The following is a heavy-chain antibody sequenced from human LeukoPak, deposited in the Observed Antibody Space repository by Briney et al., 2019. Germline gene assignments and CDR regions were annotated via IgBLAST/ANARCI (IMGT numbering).Heavy chain of an antibody. V-gene: IGHV4-59*01. CDR2: IYYSGST. CDR1: GGSISSCY. CDR3: ARSRDYDILTGYSTTFDY. Sequence: SETLSLTCTVSGGSISSCYWSWIRQPPGKGLEWIGYIYYSGSTNYNPSLKSRVTISVDTSKNQFSLKLSSVTAADTAVYYCARSRDYDILTGYSTTFDYWGQGTLVTVSS. J-gene: IGHJ4*02. D-gene: IGHD3-9*01.